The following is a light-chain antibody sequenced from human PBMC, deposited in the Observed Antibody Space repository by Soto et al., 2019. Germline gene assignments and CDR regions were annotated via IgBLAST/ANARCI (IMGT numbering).Light chain of an antibody. CDR2: EVS. Sequence: QSALTQPASVSGSPGQSITISCTGTSSDVGGYNYVSWYQQHPGKAPKLMIYEVSNRPSGVSNRFSGSKSGNTASLTISGLQAEDEADYYCSSYTSSNTLDVFATGTKLTVL. CDR1: SSDVGGYNY. J-gene: IGLJ1*01. V-gene: IGLV2-14*01. CDR3: SSYTSSNTLDV.